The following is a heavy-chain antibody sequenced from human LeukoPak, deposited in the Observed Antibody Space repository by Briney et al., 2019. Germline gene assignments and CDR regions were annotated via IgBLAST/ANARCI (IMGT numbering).Heavy chain of an antibody. V-gene: IGHV4-39*07. Sequence: SETLSLTCTVSGGSISSSSYYWGWIRQPPGKGLEWIGSIYYSGSTYYNPSLKSRVTISVDTSKNQFSLKLSSVTAADTAVYYCARGNAWQWLVSDYWGQGTLVTVSS. CDR3: ARGNAWQWLVSDY. CDR2: IYYSGST. J-gene: IGHJ4*02. D-gene: IGHD6-19*01. CDR1: GGSISSSSYY.